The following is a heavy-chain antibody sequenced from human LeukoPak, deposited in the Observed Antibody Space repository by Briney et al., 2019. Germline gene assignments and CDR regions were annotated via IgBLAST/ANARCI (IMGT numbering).Heavy chain of an antibody. CDR2: IYHSGST. D-gene: IGHD5-18*01. Sequence: PSETLSLTCAVSGYSISSGYCWGWIRQPPGKGLEWIGSIYHSGSTYYNPSLKSRVTISVDTSKNQFSLKLSSVTAADTAVYYCARQLWLRNWFDPWGQGTLVTVSS. CDR3: ARQLWLRNWFDP. J-gene: IGHJ5*02. CDR1: GYSISSGYC. V-gene: IGHV4-38-2*01.